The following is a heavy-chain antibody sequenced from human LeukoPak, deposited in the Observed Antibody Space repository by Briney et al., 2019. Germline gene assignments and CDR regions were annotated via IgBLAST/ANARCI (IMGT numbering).Heavy chain of an antibody. J-gene: IGHJ6*04. Sequence: GGPLRLSCAASGFTFSSYSMNWVRQAPGKGLEWGSYISSSSGNIYYADSVKGRFTISRDNAKTSLYLQMNTLRAEDTAVYYCAELGITMIGGVWGKGTTVTISS. CDR2: ISSSSGNI. CDR1: GFTFSSYS. D-gene: IGHD3-10*02. CDR3: AELGITMIGGV. V-gene: IGHV3-48*01.